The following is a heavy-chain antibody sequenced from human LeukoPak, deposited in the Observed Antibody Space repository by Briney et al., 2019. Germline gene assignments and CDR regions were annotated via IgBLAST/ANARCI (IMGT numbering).Heavy chain of an antibody. J-gene: IGHJ3*02. D-gene: IGHD3-22*01. CDR1: GLXXSXXX. CDR3: AKEAVNYYDSSGYFDDAFDI. Sequence: GGSLRLSCEASGLXXSXXXXXXVXXXPXKXXEXVXXXSXXXXTKYYAXSVKGRFTISRDNSKNTLYLQMNRLRAEDTDVYYCAKEAVNYYDSSGYFDDAFDIWGQGTMVTVSS. CDR2: XSXXXXTK. V-gene: IGHV3-23*01.